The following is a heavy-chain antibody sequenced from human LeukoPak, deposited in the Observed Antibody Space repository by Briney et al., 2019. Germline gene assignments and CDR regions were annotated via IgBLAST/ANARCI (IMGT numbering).Heavy chain of an antibody. J-gene: IGHJ4*02. V-gene: IGHV5-51*01. Sequence: GESLKISCKGSGYSFTSYWIGWVRQMPGKGLEWMGIIYPGDSDTRYSPSFQGQVTISADKSISTAYLQWSSLKASDTAMYYCARHKVGESAMATETQIDYWGQGTLVTVSS. CDR3: ARHKVGESAMATETQIDY. CDR2: IYPGDSDT. D-gene: IGHD3-10*01. CDR1: GYSFTSYW.